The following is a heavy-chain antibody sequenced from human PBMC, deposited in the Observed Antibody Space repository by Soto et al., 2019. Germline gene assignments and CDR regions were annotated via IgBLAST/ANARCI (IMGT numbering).Heavy chain of an antibody. CDR2: IYYSGST. J-gene: IGHJ4*02. V-gene: IGHV4-31*03. CDR1: GGSISSGGYY. CDR3: VREGFMTTVTNYDY. Sequence: SETLSLTCTVSGGSISSGGYYWSWIRQHPGKGLEWIGYIYYSGSTYYNPSLKSRVTISVDTSKNQFSLKLSSVTAADTAVYYCVREGFMTTVTNYDYWGQGTLVTVSS. D-gene: IGHD4-17*01.